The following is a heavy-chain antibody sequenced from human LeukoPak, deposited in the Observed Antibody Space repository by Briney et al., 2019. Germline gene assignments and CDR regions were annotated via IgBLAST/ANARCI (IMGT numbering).Heavy chain of an antibody. J-gene: IGHJ4*02. D-gene: IGHD2-21*02. CDR3: ARLAYCGGDCYWALYFDY. V-gene: IGHV5-51*01. Sequence: GESLKISCKGSGYSFTSYWIGWVRQMPGKGLEWMGIIYPGDSDTRYSPSFQGQVTISADKSISTAYLQWSSLKASDTAMYYCARLAYCGGDCYWALYFDYWGQGTLVTVSS. CDR1: GYSFTSYW. CDR2: IYPGDSDT.